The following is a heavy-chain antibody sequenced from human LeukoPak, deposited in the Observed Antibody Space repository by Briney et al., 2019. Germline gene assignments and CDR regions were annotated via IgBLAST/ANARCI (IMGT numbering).Heavy chain of an antibody. J-gene: IGHJ4*02. CDR1: GFSFSSYA. CDR2: ISGSGGTT. D-gene: IGHD3-3*01. Sequence: QSGGSLRLSCAASGFSFSSYAMSWVRQAPGKGLEWVSGISGSGGTTYYADSVKGRFTISRDNSKNTLYLRMNSLRADDTAVYYCAKVTYDFWSGYWAYYFDYWGQGTLVTVSS. CDR3: AKVTYDFWSGYWAYYFDY. V-gene: IGHV3-23*01.